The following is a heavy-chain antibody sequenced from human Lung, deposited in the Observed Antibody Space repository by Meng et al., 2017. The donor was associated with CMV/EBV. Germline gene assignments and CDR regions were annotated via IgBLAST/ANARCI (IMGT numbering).Heavy chain of an antibody. CDR2: INPSGGST. CDR3: ARLGYYDSSPLGDYFDY. J-gene: IGHJ4*02. V-gene: IGHV1-46*01. Sequence: ASXXVSCKASGYIFTSYYMHWVRQAPGQGLEWMGIINPSGGSTSYAQKFQGRVTMTRDTSTSTVYMELSSLRSEDTAVYYCARLGYYDSSPLGDYFDYWGQGTXVTVSS. D-gene: IGHD3-22*01. CDR1: GYIFTSYY.